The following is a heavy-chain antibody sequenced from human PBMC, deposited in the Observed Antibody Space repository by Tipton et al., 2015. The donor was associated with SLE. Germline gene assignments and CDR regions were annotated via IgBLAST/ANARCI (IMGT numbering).Heavy chain of an antibody. CDR3: ARDAGDLGVAGTLDY. V-gene: IGHV4-59*11. CDR1: GGSISSHY. J-gene: IGHJ4*02. D-gene: IGHD6-19*01. CDR2: IYYSGST. Sequence: TLSLTCTVSGGSISSHYWSWIRQPPGKGLEWIGYIYYSGSTNYNPSLKSRVTISVDTSKNQFSLKLSSVTAADTAVYYCARDAGDLGVAGTLDYWGQGTLVTVSS.